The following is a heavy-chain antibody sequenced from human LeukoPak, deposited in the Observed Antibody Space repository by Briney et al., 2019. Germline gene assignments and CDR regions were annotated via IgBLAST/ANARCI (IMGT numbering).Heavy chain of an antibody. CDR3: ARDFDMGITPGDDFDY. J-gene: IGHJ4*02. CDR1: GFTFGHHW. CDR2: IKEDGTYT. D-gene: IGHD3-9*01. V-gene: IGHV3-74*01. Sequence: GGSLRLSCAASGFTFGHHWMHWVRQVPGEGLVWVSRIKEDGTYTSYADSVKGRFTISRDNAKNTLYLQMNSLRAEDTAVYYRARDFDMGITPGDDFDYWGQGTLVTVSS.